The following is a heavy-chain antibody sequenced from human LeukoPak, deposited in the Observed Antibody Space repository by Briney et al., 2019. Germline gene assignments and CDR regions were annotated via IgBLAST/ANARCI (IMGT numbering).Heavy chain of an antibody. CDR2: INWNGGST. V-gene: IGHV3-20*04. Sequence: GGSLRLSCAASGFTFDDYGMSWVRQAPGKGLEWVSGINWNGGSTGYADSVKGRFTISRDNAKNSLYLQMNSLRAEDTALCYCARGAASYHYGSGSFIDYWGQGTLVTVSS. CDR1: GFTFDDYG. CDR3: ARGAASYHYGSGSFIDY. J-gene: IGHJ4*02. D-gene: IGHD3-10*01.